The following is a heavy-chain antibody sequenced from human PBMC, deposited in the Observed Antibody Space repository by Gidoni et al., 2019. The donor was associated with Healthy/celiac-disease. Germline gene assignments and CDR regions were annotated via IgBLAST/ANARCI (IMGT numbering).Heavy chain of an antibody. J-gene: IGHJ2*01. V-gene: IGHV1-69*06. CDR2: IIPICGTA. Sequence: VQLVQSGAEVKKTGSSVKVSCKASGGTFSSYAIRWVRQAPGQGLEWMGGIIPICGTANYAQKFQGRGTITADKSTSTAYMELSSLRSEDTAVYYCARGWNYGYFDLWGRGTLVTVSS. CDR1: GGTFSSYA. CDR3: ARGWNYGYFDL. D-gene: IGHD1-1*01.